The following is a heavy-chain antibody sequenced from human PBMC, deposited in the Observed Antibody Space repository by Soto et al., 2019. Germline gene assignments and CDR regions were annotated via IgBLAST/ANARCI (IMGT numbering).Heavy chain of an antibody. V-gene: IGHV1-69*01. CDR3: ARGVYDSYAGFFGMDV. Sequence: QVQLVQSGAEVKKPGSSVKVSCKASGGSFMSQAISWVRQAPGQGPEWMGGIIPFSGTVTYTQRFQGRLTLPGDEPRKTANRDLSSLRSENRAVFYWARGVYDSYAGFFGMDVWGQGTTVPV. CDR1: GGSFMSQA. J-gene: IGHJ6*02. D-gene: IGHD3-22*01. CDR2: IIPFSGTV.